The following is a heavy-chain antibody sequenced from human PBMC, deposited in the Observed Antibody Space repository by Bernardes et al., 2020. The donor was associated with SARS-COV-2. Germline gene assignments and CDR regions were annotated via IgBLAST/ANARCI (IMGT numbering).Heavy chain of an antibody. CDR2: ISGSGGST. Sequence: GGSLRLSCAASGFTFSSYAMSWVRQAPGKGLEWVSAISGSGGSTYYADSVKGRFTISRDNSKNTLYLQMNSLRAEDTAVYYCAKFRDYGGRLGYCTNGVCYLDCWGQGTLVTVSS. CDR1: GFTFSSYA. V-gene: IGHV3-23*01. J-gene: IGHJ4*02. CDR3: AKFRDYGGRLGYCTNGVCYLDC. D-gene: IGHD2-8*01.